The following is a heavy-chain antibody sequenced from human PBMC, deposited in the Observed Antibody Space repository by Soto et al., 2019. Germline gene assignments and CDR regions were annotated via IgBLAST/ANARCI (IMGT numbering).Heavy chain of an antibody. CDR1: GFTFSSYW. J-gene: IGHJ5*02. CDR3: AREPVYSCGYFNNWFDP. D-gene: IGHD5-18*01. CDR2: IKQDGSEK. V-gene: IGHV3-7*03. Sequence: GGSLRLSCAASGFTFSSYWMSWVRQAPGKGLEWVANIKQDGSEKYYVDSVKGRFTISRDNAKNSLYLQMNSLRAEDTAVYYCAREPVYSCGYFNNWFDPWGQGTLVTVSS.